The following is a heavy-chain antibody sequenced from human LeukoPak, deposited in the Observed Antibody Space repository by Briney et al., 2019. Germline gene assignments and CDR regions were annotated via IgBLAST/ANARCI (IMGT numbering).Heavy chain of an antibody. V-gene: IGHV3-33*08. D-gene: IGHD4-17*01. CDR2: IWYDGSNK. CDR3: ARGGRTTWHGMDV. CDR1: GFTFSTYA. Sequence: GRSLRLSCAASGFTFSTYAMHWVRQAPGKGLEWVAVIWYDGSNKNYADSVKGRFTISRDNSKNTLYLQMNSLRAEDTAVYYCARGGRTTWHGMDVWGQGTTVTVSS. J-gene: IGHJ6*02.